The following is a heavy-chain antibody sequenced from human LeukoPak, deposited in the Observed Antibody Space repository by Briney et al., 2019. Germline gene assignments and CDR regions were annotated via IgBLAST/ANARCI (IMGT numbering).Heavy chain of an antibody. J-gene: IGHJ4*02. Sequence: SVKVSCKAPGGTFSSYAISWVRQAPGQGLEWMGGIIPIFGTANYAQKFQGRVTITTDESTSTAYMELSSLRSEDTAVYYCARETPGGITGTTLGYWGQGTLVTVSS. CDR3: ARETPGGITGTTLGY. V-gene: IGHV1-69*05. D-gene: IGHD1-20*01. CDR2: IIPIFGTA. CDR1: GGTFSSYA.